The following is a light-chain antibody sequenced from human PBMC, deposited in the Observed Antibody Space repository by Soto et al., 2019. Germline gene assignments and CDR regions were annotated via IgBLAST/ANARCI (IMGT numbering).Light chain of an antibody. CDR1: QSVGRDY. CDR3: QQYAASPIT. CDR2: DAS. V-gene: IGKV3-20*01. Sequence: EIVLTQSPGTLSLSPGERATLSCRASQSVGRDYLAWFQQKPGQAPRLLIHDASSRATGMPDRFSGSGSGTDFTLTISRLEPEDFAVYYCQQYAASPITFGQGTRLEIK. J-gene: IGKJ5*01.